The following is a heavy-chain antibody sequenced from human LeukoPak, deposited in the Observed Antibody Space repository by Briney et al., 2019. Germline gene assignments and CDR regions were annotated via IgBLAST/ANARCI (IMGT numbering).Heavy chain of an antibody. J-gene: IGHJ4*02. V-gene: IGHV1-69*01. Sequence: ASVKVSCKASGGTFSSYAISWVRQAPGQGLEWMGGIIPIFGTANYAQKFQGRVTITADESTSTAYMELSSLRSEDTAVYYCARVTYYYDSSGYYYQHCFDYWGQGTLVTVSS. CDR3: ARVTYYYDSSGYYYQHCFDY. CDR2: IIPIFGTA. CDR1: GGTFSSYA. D-gene: IGHD3-22*01.